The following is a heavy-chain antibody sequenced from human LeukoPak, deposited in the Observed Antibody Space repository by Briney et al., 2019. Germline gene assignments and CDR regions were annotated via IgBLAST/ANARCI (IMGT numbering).Heavy chain of an antibody. Sequence: ASVKVSCKASGYTFTSYDINWVRQATGQGLEWMGWMNPNSGNTGYAQKFQGRVTMTRNTSISTAYMELSSLRSEDTAVYYCARGGYDFWSGYYSKYNWFDPWGQGTLVTVSS. CDR2: MNPNSGNT. J-gene: IGHJ5*02. D-gene: IGHD3-3*01. V-gene: IGHV1-8*01. CDR3: ARGGYDFWSGYYSKYNWFDP. CDR1: GYTFTSYD.